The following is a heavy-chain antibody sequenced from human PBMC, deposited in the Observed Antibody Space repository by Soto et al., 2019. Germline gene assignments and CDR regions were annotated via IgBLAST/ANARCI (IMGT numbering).Heavy chain of an antibody. D-gene: IGHD1-26*01. CDR3: ARDQDGAGGTADY. CDR2: ITNDGSTT. V-gene: IGHV3-74*01. Sequence: EVQLVESGGGLVQPGGSLRLSCVASGFTLRNYWMHWFLQAPGKGLVWVSRITNDGSTTYYADSVKGRFTISRDNAKNTLYLQVNSLRVEDTAVYYCARDQDGAGGTADYWGQGTLVTVS. J-gene: IGHJ4*02. CDR1: GFTLRNYW.